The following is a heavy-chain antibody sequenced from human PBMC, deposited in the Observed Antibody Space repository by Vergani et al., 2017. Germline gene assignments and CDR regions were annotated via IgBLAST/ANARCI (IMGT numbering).Heavy chain of an antibody. V-gene: IGHV3-48*03. Sequence: EVQLVESGGGLVQPGGSLRLSCAASGFTFSSYEMNWVRQAPGKGLEWVSYISSSGSTIYYADSVKGRFTISRDNAKNSLYLQMNSLRAEDTAVYYCARGIDSYGAYFDYWGQGTLVTVSS. J-gene: IGHJ4*02. CDR3: ARGIDSYGAYFDY. CDR1: GFTFSSYE. D-gene: IGHD5-18*01. CDR2: ISSSGSTI.